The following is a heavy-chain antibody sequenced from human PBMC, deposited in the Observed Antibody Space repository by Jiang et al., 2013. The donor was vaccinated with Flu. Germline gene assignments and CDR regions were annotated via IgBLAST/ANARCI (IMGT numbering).Heavy chain of an antibody. CDR2: INPNSGGT. V-gene: IGHV1-2*04. J-gene: IGHJ4*02. CDR1: GYTFTGYY. CDR3: ATTPQYSPFLYFDY. Sequence: AEVKKPGASVKVSCKASGYTFTGYYMHWVRQAPGQGLEWMGWINPNSGGTNYAQKFQGWVTMTRDTSISTAYMELSRLRSDDTAVYYCATTPQYSPFLYFDYWGQGTLVTVSS. D-gene: IGHD6-6*01.